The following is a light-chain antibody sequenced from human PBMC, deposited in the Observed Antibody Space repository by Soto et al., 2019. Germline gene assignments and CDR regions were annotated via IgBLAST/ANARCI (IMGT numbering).Light chain of an antibody. CDR1: QGIRNY. V-gene: IGKV1-27*01. Sequence: DIQMTQSPTSLSASVGDRVTIACRASQGIRNYVAWYQQIPGKAPKLLIYAASTLHSGVPSRFSGSGSGTDFTLTINGLKPEDVATYYCEKYSSVPVFGPGTKVEIK. J-gene: IGKJ3*01. CDR2: AAS. CDR3: EKYSSVPV.